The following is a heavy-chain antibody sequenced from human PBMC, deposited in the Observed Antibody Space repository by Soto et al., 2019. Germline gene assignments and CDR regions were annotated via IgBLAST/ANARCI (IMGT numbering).Heavy chain of an antibody. CDR1: GFSFSDYS. J-gene: IGHJ4*02. CDR3: ARARLVVEGRFDY. Sequence: QVQLVESGGGLVKPRGSLRLSCAASGFSFSDYSMNCIRQAPGKGLEWLSYISSTATYTNYADSVRGRFTISRDSAKNALYLDMNALRAEDTAVYYCARARLVVEGRFDYWGQGTLVTVSS. D-gene: IGHD3-22*01. V-gene: IGHV3-11*06. CDR2: ISSTATYT.